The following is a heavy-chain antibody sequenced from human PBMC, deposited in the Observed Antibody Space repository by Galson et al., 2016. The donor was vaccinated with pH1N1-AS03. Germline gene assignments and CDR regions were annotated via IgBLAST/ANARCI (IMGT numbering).Heavy chain of an antibody. V-gene: IGHV3-9*01. CDR1: GFIFEHHA. D-gene: IGHD6-19*01. CDR3: AKDLLSGGWFTAADS. J-gene: IGHJ4*02. CDR2: MSWHSEII. Sequence: SLRLSCAASGFIFEHHAMHWVRQAPGKGLEWVAGMSWHSEIIDYADSVKGRFTISRDNAQNSLYLQMSSLRPEDTAVYFCAKDLLSGGWFTAADSWGQGTLVTVSS.